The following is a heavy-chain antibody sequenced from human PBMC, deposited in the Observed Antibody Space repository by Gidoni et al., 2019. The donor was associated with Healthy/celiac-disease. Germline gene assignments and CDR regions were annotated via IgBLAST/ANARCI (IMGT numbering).Heavy chain of an antibody. Sequence: QAPGQGLEWMGGIIPIFGTANYAQKFQGRVTITADESTSTAYMELSSLRSEDTAVYYCARLGAVDYYDSSAHYPPRFDYWGQGTLVTVSS. CDR3: ARLGAVDYYDSSAHYPPRFDY. D-gene: IGHD3-22*01. CDR2: IIPIFGTA. J-gene: IGHJ4*02. V-gene: IGHV1-69*01.